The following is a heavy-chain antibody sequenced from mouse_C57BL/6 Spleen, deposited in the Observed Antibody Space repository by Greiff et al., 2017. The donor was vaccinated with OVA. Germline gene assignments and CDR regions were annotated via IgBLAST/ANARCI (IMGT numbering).Heavy chain of an antibody. CDR2: ISSGGSYT. CDR1: GFTFSSYG. D-gene: IGHD2-4*01. CDR3: ARYYDYFWYFDV. J-gene: IGHJ1*03. Sequence: DVKLVESGGDLVKPGGSLKLSCAASGFTFSSYGMSWVRQTPDKRLEWVATISSGGSYTYYPDSVKGRFTISRDNAKNTLYLQMSSLKSEDTAMYYCARYYDYFWYFDVWGTGTTVTVSS. V-gene: IGHV5-6*02.